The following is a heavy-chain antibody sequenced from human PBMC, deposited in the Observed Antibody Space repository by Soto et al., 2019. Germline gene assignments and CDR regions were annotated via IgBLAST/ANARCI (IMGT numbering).Heavy chain of an antibody. Sequence: GESLKISCKGSGYSFAGYWITWVRQKPGKGLEWMGRIDPSDSQTYYSPSFRGHVTISVTKSSTTVFLQWSSLRASDTAMYYCARQIYDSDTGPNFQYYFDSWGQGTPVTVSS. CDR3: ARQIYDSDTGPNFQYYFDS. CDR2: IDPSDSQT. D-gene: IGHD3-22*01. CDR1: GYSFAGYW. V-gene: IGHV5-10-1*01. J-gene: IGHJ4*02.